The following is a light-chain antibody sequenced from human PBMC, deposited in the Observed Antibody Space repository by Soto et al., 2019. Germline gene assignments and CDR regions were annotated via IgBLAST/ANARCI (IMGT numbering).Light chain of an antibody. J-gene: IGKJ5*01. CDR1: QSVSSN. CDR3: QQYNNWPIT. V-gene: IGKV3-15*01. CDR2: AAS. Sequence: DKVMTQSAAAVSVSPGETATLSCRASQSVSSNLAWYQQKPGQAPRLLIYAASTRATDIPARFSGSGSGTEFTLTISSLQSEDFAIYFCQQYNNWPITFGQGTRLEIK.